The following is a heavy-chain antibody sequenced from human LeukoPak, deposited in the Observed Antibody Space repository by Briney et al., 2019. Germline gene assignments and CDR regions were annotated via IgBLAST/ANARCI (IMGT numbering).Heavy chain of an antibody. CDR3: VNDPKGTVTTDY. CDR1: GFTFTSYA. CDR2: ISSNGGNT. V-gene: IGHV3-64D*09. J-gene: IGHJ4*02. Sequence: GGSLRLSCSVSGFTFTSYAMHWVRQAPGKGLEYVSAISSNGGNTYYADSVKGRFTISRDNSKNTLYLQMSSLRVEDTAVYYFVNDPKGTVTTDYWGQGTLVTVSS. D-gene: IGHD4-17*01.